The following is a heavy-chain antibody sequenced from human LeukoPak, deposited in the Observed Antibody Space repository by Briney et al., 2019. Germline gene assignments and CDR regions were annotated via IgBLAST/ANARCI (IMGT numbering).Heavy chain of an antibody. J-gene: IGHJ4*02. CDR3: ARERYGDFGFDY. V-gene: IGHV3-30-3*01. D-gene: IGHD4-17*01. CDR1: GFTFNTYA. Sequence: PGGSLRLSCAASGFTFNTYAMHWVRQAPGKGLEWVAVISYDGSNKYYADSVKGRFTISRDNSKNTLYLQMNSLRAEDTAVYYCARERYGDFGFDYWGQGTLVTASS. CDR2: ISYDGSNK.